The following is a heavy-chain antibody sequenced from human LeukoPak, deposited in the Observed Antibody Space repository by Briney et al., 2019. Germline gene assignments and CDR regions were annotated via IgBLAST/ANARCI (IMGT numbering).Heavy chain of an antibody. V-gene: IGHV3-33*01. D-gene: IGHD1-26*01. J-gene: IGHJ3*02. Sequence: PGRSLRLSCAASGFTFSSYGMHWVRQAPGKGLEWVAVIWYDGSNKYYADSVKGRFTISRDNSKNTLYLQMNSLRAEDTAVYYCAREVGSTGAFDIWGQGTMVTVPS. CDR2: IWYDGSNK. CDR3: AREVGSTGAFDI. CDR1: GFTFSSYG.